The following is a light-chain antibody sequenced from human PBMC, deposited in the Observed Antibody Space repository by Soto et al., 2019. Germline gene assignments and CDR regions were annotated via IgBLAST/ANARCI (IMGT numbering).Light chain of an antibody. CDR2: ENN. CDR1: SSNIGNNY. Sequence: QSVLTQPPSVSAAPGQKVTISCSGSSSNIGNNYVSWYQQLPGTAPKLLIYENNKRPSGIPDRFSGSKSGTSATLGITGLQTGDEADYYCGPWDSSLSAYVFGSGTKLTVL. CDR3: GPWDSSLSAYV. V-gene: IGLV1-51*01. J-gene: IGLJ1*01.